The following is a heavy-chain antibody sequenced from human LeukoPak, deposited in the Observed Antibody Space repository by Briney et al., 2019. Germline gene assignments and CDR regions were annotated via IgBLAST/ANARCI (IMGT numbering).Heavy chain of an antibody. CDR3: ASNFWSGYSPPEY. D-gene: IGHD3-3*01. CDR1: GGTFSSYA. J-gene: IGHJ4*02. CDR2: IIPIFGTA. V-gene: IGHV1-69*05. Sequence: SVKVSYKASGGTFSSYAISWVRQAPGQGLEWMGGIIPIFGTANYAQKFQGRVTITTDESTSTAYMELSSLRSEDTAVYYCASNFWSGYSPPEYWGQGTLVTVSS.